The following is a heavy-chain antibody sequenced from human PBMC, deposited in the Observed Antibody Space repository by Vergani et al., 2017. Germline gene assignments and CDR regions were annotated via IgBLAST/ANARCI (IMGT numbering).Heavy chain of an antibody. CDR2: MNPNSGNT. D-gene: IGHD6-6*01. V-gene: IGHV1-8*01. J-gene: IGHJ6*03. CDR3: ARAYSSASFYYYYYMDV. CDR1: GYTFTSYD. Sequence: QVQLVQSGAEVKKPGASVKVSCKASGYTFTSYDINWVRQATGQGLEWMGWMNPNSGNTGYAQKFQGRVTMTRNTSISTAYMELSSLRSEDTAVYYCARAYSSASFYYYYYMDVWGKGTTVTVS.